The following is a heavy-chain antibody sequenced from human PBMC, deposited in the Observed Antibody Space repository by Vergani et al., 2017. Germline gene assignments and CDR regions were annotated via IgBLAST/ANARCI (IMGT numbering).Heavy chain of an antibody. J-gene: IGHJ6*03. CDR1: GYTFTSYG. CDR2: ISAYNGNT. CDR3: ARGRSGTAMVRTSYYYYYMDV. Sequence: QVQLVQSGAEVKKPGASVKVSCKASGYTFTSYGISWVRQAPGQGLEWMGWISAYNGNTNYAQKLQGRVTMTTDTSTSTAYMELRCLRSDDTAVYYCARGRSGTAMVRTSYYYYYMDVGGKGTTVTVSS. V-gene: IGHV1-18*04. D-gene: IGHD5-18*01.